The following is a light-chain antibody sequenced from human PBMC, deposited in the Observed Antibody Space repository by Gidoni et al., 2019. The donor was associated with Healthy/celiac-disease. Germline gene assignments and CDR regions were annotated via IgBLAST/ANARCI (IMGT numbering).Light chain of an antibody. CDR1: QSVLYSSNNKNY. J-gene: IGKJ1*01. Sequence: DIVMTQSPDSLAVSLGERATINCKSSQSVLYSSNNKNYLAWYQPKPGQPPKLLIYWASTRESGGPDRFSGSGSGTDFTLTISSLQAEDVAVYYCQQYYSTPPWTFGQGTKVEIK. CDR2: WAS. V-gene: IGKV4-1*01. CDR3: QQYYSTPPWT.